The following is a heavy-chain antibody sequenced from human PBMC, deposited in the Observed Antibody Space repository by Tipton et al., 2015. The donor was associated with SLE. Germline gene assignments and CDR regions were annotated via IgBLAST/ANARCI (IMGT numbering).Heavy chain of an antibody. D-gene: IGHD6-19*01. CDR1: AYSITNGYY. V-gene: IGHV4-38-2*02. CDR2: FYHSGTT. Sequence: TLSLTCTVSAYSITNGYYWGWIRQSPGKGLEWIGSFYHSGTTYYNPSFKSRLTISLDTSKNQFSLKLSSVTAADTAVYYCAKTVAGAAYLFDLWGQGTLVTVSS. CDR3: AKTVAGAAYLFDL. J-gene: IGHJ4*02.